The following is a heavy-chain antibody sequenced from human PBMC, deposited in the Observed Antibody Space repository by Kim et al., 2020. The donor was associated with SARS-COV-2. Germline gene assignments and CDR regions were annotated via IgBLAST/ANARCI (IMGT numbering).Heavy chain of an antibody. Sequence: GGSLRLSCAASGFTFSDYYMSWIRQAPGKGLEWVSYISSSSSYTNYADSVKGRFTISRDNAKNSLYLQMNSLRAEDTAVYYCARELGIDGRFWYFDLWGRGTLVTVSS. CDR1: GFTFSDYY. V-gene: IGHV3-11*05. CDR3: ARELGIDGRFWYFDL. J-gene: IGHJ2*01. CDR2: ISSSSSYT. D-gene: IGHD7-27*01.